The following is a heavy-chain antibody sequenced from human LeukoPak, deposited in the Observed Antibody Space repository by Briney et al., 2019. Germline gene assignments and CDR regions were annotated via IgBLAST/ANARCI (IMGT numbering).Heavy chain of an antibody. J-gene: IGHJ2*01. V-gene: IGHV5-51*01. D-gene: IGHD4-17*01. CDR3: ARRGSDYGGRSYFDL. Sequence: PGESLKISCKGSGYSFTSYWIGWVRQMPGKGLEWMGIIYPGDSDTRYSPSFQGQVTISADKSISTAYLQWSSLKASDTAMYYCARRGSDYGGRSYFDLWGRGTLVTVSS. CDR2: IYPGDSDT. CDR1: GYSFTSYW.